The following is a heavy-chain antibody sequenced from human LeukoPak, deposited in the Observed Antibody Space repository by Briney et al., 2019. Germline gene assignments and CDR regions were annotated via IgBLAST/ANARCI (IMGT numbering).Heavy chain of an antibody. CDR1: GFTFSSYA. J-gene: IGHJ3*02. CDR2: ISGSGGST. CDR3: ANSGYCSSSSCYNGAFDI. D-gene: IGHD2-2*02. V-gene: IGHV3-23*01. Sequence: GSLRLSCAASGFTFSSYAMSWVRQAPGKGLEWASAISGSGGSTYYADSVKGRFTISRDNSKNTLYLQMNSLRAEDTAVYYCANSGYCSSSSCYNGAFDIWGQGTMVTVSS.